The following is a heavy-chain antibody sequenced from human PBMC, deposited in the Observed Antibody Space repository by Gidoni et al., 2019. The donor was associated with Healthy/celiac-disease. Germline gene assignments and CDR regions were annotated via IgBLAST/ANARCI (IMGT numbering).Heavy chain of an antibody. CDR1: GSTFTSYY. CDR3: ASNSSGWYGSAFDI. D-gene: IGHD6-19*01. Sequence: QVQLVQSGAAVTKPGSSVKVSCQASGSTFTSYYMHWVRPAPGQGLEWMGIINPSGGSTSYAQKFQGRVTMTRDTSTSTVYMELSSLRSEDTAVYYCASNSSGWYGSAFDIWGQGTMVTVSS. CDR2: INPSGGST. J-gene: IGHJ3*02. V-gene: IGHV1-46*03.